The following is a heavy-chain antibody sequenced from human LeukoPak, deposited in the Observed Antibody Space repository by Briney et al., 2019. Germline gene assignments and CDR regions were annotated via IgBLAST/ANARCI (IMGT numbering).Heavy chain of an antibody. CDR3: ARGERPGLDY. D-gene: IGHD1-14*01. CDR1: GGSISPYY. Sequence: SETLSLTCTVSGGSISPYYWSWIRQPPGKGLEWIGYIYYSGHANYNPSLKSRVTISVDTSKNQFSLKLISVTAADTAVYYCARGERPGLDYWDQGTLVTVSS. V-gene: IGHV4-59*01. J-gene: IGHJ4*02. CDR2: IYYSGHA.